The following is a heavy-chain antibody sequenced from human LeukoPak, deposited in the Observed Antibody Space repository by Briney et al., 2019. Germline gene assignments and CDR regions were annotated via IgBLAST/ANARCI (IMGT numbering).Heavy chain of an antibody. CDR3: ARDLGYCNNNRCYRNWFDP. V-gene: IGHV1-18*01. CDR2: ISTHNDHT. D-gene: IGHD2-2*03. J-gene: IGHJ5*02. CDR1: GYSLTDNG. Sequence: ASVKGPCKASGYSLTDNGLSWVRQVPGQGLEWMGWISTHNDHTNYAQKFQGRVSMTTDTSASTAYMELRSLRSDDTAVYYCARDLGYCNNNRCYRNWFDPWGQGTLFTVSS.